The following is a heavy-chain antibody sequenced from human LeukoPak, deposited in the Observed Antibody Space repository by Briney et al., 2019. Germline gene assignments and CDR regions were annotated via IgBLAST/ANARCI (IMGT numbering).Heavy chain of an antibody. CDR3: ARVYSSGWYYFDY. J-gene: IGHJ4*02. V-gene: IGHV3-66*01. D-gene: IGHD6-19*01. Sequence: TGGSLRLSCAASGFTVSSNYMSWVRQAPGKGLEWVSVIYSGGSTYYADSVKGRFTISRDNSKNTLYLQMNSLRAEDTAVYYCARVYSSGWYYFDYWGQGTLVTVSS. CDR1: GFTVSSNY. CDR2: IYSGGST.